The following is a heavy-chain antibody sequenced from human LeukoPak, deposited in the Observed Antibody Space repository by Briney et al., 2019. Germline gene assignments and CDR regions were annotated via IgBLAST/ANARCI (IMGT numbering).Heavy chain of an antibody. CDR1: GFTFSSYW. V-gene: IGHV3-7*01. D-gene: IGHD2-2*01. Sequence: PGGSLRLSCAASGFTFSSYWMSWVRQAPGKGLEWVANIKQDGSEKYYVDSVKGRFTISRDNAKNSVYLQMNSLRPEDTAVYYCASRTGYCSGTSCSFDYWGQGTLVTVSS. CDR2: IKQDGSEK. J-gene: IGHJ4*02. CDR3: ASRTGYCSGTSCSFDY.